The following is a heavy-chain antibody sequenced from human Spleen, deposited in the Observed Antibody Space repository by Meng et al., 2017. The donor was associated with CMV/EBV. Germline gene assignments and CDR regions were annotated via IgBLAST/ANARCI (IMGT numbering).Heavy chain of an antibody. J-gene: IGHJ4*02. V-gene: IGHV3-53*01. CDR1: GFTVTTYY. CDR3: AREIGYSSSWYGVFDY. D-gene: IGHD6-13*01. CDR2: IYSGGTT. Sequence: GSLRLSCAASGFTVTTYYMSWVRQAPGKGLEWVSVIYSGGTTYYAASVKGRFTISRDNSKNTVYLQMNSLRAEDTAVYYCAREIGYSSSWYGVFDYWGQGTLVTVSS.